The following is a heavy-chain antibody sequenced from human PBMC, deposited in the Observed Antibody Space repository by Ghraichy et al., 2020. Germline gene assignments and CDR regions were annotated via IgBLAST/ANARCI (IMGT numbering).Heavy chain of an antibody. D-gene: IGHD2-2*01. Sequence: SVKVSCKASGGTFSSYAISWVRQAPGQGLEWMGGIIPIFGTANYAQKFQGRVTITADESTSTAYMELSSLRSEDTAVYYCARTGGGVPAAMYYYYYYMDVWGKGTTVTVSS. CDR1: GGTFSSYA. CDR3: ARTGGGVPAAMYYYYYYMDV. J-gene: IGHJ6*03. CDR2: IIPIFGTA. V-gene: IGHV1-69*13.